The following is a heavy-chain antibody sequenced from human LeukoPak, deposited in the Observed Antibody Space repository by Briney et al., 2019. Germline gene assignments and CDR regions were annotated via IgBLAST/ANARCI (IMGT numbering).Heavy chain of an antibody. V-gene: IGHV3-48*03. D-gene: IGHD1-26*01. J-gene: IGHJ4*02. CDR3: ARGFTSGSSNLDY. CDR2: ISSSGSTI. Sequence: PGGSLRLSCAASRFTFSSYEMNWVRQAPGMGLEWVSYISSSGSTIYYADSVKGRFTISRDNAKNSLYLQMNSLRAEDTAVYYCARGFTSGSSNLDYWGQGTLVTVSS. CDR1: RFTFSSYE.